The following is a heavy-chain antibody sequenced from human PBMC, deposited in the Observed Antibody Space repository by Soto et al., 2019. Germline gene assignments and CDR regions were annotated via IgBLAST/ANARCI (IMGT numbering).Heavy chain of an antibody. Sequence: SETLSLTCDVSGDTISTGGYTWAWIRQPPGKGLEWIGYIYYSGSTYYNPSLKSRVTISVDTSKNQFSLKLSSVTAADTAVYYCARGRDYYDSSGYIPFDYWGQGTLVTVSS. CDR1: GDTISTGGYT. D-gene: IGHD3-22*01. J-gene: IGHJ4*02. V-gene: IGHV4-30-4*08. CDR2: IYYSGST. CDR3: ARGRDYYDSSGYIPFDY.